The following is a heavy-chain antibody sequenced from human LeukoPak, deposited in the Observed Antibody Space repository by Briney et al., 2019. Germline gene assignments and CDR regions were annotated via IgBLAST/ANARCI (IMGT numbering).Heavy chain of an antibody. J-gene: IGHJ6*03. V-gene: IGHV4-39*07. D-gene: IGHD6-19*01. CDR1: GGSISSSSYY. CDR3: ARSRPERWLVSDYYYYYMDV. CDR2: IYYSGST. Sequence: SETLSLTCTVSGGSISSSSYYWGWIRQPPGKGLEWIGSIYYSGSTYYNPSLKSRVTISVDTSKNQFSLKLSSVTAADTAVYYCARSRPERWLVSDYYYYYMDVWGKGTTVTISS.